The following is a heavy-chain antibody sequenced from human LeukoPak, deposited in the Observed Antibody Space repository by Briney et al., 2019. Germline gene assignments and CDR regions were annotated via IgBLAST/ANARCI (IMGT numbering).Heavy chain of an antibody. CDR3: ASAGTAAAFDI. CDR2: IYTSGST. J-gene: IGHJ3*02. CDR1: GGSISSYY. D-gene: IGHD1-1*01. Sequence: SETLSLSCTVSGGSISSYYWSWSRQPAGKGLEWIGRIYTSGSTNYNPSLKSRVTMSVDTSKNQFSLKLSSVTAADAAVYYCASAGTAAAFDIWGQGTMVTVSS. V-gene: IGHV4-4*07.